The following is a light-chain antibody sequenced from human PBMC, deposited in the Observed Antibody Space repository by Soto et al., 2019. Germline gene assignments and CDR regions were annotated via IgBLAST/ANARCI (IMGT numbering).Light chain of an antibody. CDR2: GAS. V-gene: IGKV1-33*01. J-gene: IGKJ3*01. CDR3: QHYDHLPPFT. CDR1: QDIRKY. Sequence: DIQMTQSPSSLSASVGDRVTITCQASQDIRKYLSWSQQKPGKAPKLLIYGASYLETGVPSRFRGSGYGTDFTITISRLPPEDTATYYCQHYDHLPPFTLGTGTKVAIK.